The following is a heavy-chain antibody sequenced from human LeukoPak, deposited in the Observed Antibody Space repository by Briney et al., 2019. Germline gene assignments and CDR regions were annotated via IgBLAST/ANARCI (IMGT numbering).Heavy chain of an antibody. D-gene: IGHD3-22*01. V-gene: IGHV3-21*01. CDR1: GFTFSSYS. Sequence: GGSLRLSCAASGFTFSSYSMNWVRQAPGKGLEGVSSISSSSSYIYYADSVKGRFTISRDNAKNSLYLQMNSLRAEDTAVYYCARDPDYYDSSGPTDYWGQGTLVTVSS. J-gene: IGHJ4*02. CDR3: ARDPDYYDSSGPTDY. CDR2: ISSSSSYI.